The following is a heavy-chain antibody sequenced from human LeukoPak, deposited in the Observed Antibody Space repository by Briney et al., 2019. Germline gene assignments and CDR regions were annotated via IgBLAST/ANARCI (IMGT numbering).Heavy chain of an antibody. V-gene: IGHV3-74*01. J-gene: IGHJ6*04. CDR3: AELGITMIGGV. D-gene: IGHD3-10*02. CDR2: INSDGSST. CDR1: GFTFSSYW. Sequence: GGSLRLSCAASGFTFSSYWMHWVRQAPGKGLVWVSRINSDGSSTNYADSAKGRFTISRDNAKNSLYLQMNSLRAEDTAVYYCAELGITMIGGVWGKGTTVTISS.